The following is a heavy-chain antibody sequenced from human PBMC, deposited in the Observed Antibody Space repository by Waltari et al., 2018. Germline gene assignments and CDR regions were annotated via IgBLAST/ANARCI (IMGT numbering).Heavy chain of an antibody. CDR2: ISQDGSGK. D-gene: IGHD6-13*01. J-gene: IGHJ4*02. CDR1: GFTFSINW. V-gene: IGHV3-7*01. CDR3: TRGGDDSSWYWRN. Sequence: EVQLVESGGGLVQPGGSLRLSCAASGFTFSINWMTWVRQAPGKVVEWVANISQDGSGKDSVESVKGRFTISRDNAKNSLYLQLNSLRADDTAVYYCTRGGDDSSWYWRNWGQGTLVTVSS.